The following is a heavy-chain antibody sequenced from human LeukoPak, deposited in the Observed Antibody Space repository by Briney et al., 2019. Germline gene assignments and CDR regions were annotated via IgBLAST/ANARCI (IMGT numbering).Heavy chain of an antibody. CDR2: IFPSDSDT. Sequence: GESLQISCQGSGYTFTSYWIGWVRQMPGKGLEWMGFIFPSDSDTRYSPSFQGQVTISADKSISTAYLQWSSPKASDTAMYYCARGNPVDYWGQGTLVTVSS. J-gene: IGHJ4*02. CDR1: GYTFTSYW. CDR3: ARGNPVDY. V-gene: IGHV5-51*01.